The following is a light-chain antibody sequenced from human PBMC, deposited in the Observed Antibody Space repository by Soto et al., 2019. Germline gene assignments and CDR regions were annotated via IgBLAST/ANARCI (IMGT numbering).Light chain of an antibody. V-gene: IGKV3-11*01. Sequence: DIVLTQSPATLSLSPGNRVTLSCRANERISHSLAWYQQTPGQAPRILIYDASFRATGIPERFSGSGSGTDFTLSISSLEPEDFAVYYCQLSQQRSSWPPIAFGQGTRLEIK. J-gene: IGKJ5*01. CDR2: DAS. CDR1: ERISHS. CDR3: QLSQQRSSWPPIA.